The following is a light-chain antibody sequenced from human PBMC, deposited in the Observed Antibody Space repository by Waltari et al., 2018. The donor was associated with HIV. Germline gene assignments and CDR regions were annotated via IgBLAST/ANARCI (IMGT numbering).Light chain of an antibody. CDR1: QNINRW. CDR3: QQYHAYPVT. CDR2: QAS. V-gene: IGKV1-5*01. J-gene: IGKJ4*01. Sequence: TQSPATLSASVGDRVTISCRASQNINRWLAWYQQRPGKPPKFLIYQASSLESGVPSRFSGSGSGTLFTLTINSLQPADFATYYCQQYHAYPVTFGGGTKVESK.